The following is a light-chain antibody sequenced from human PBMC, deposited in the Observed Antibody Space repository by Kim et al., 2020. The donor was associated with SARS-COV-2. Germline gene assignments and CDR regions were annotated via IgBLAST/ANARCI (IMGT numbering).Light chain of an antibody. CDR3: QSYDSSLSGVV. CDR1: RSNIGAGYV. CDR2: GNS. V-gene: IGLV1-40*01. Sequence: RVTISWTGSRSNIGAGYVVRWYQQLPGTAPKLLIYGNSNRPSGVPDRFSGSKSGTSASLAITGLQAEDEADYYCQSYDSSLSGVVFGGGTQLTVL. J-gene: IGLJ2*01.